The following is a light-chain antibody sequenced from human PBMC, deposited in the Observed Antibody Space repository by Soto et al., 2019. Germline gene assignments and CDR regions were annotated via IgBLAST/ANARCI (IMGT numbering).Light chain of an antibody. Sequence: QSALTQPPSASGSPGQSVTISCTGTKNDVGFYDFVSWYQHHPGKAPRLIIYDSNKRPSGIPDRFSGSQSGTSATLDITGLQTGDEADYYCGSWDSRLSAGVFGGGTKVTVL. CDR1: KNDVGFYDF. CDR3: GSWDSRLSAGV. CDR2: DSN. V-gene: IGLV1-51*01. J-gene: IGLJ2*01.